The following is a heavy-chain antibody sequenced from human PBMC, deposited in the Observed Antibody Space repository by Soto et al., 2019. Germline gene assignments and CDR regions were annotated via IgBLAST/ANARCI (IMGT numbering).Heavy chain of an antibody. V-gene: IGHV1-18*01. Sequence: QLVQSGAEVKKPGASVKVSCKASGYPFTSYGISWVRQAPGQRLEWMGWISAYNGNKNYAQKLQGRVTMTTDTSTSTAYMDLRSLRSDDTAVYYCARVPRGSSSSVARWFDPWGQGTLVTVSS. CDR3: ARVPRGSSSSVARWFDP. D-gene: IGHD6-6*01. J-gene: IGHJ5*02. CDR1: GYPFTSYG. CDR2: ISAYNGNK.